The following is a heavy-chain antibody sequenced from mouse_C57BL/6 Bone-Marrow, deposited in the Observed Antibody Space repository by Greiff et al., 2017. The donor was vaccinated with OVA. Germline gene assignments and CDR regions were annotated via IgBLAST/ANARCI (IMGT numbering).Heavy chain of an antibody. CDR3: ARIAYDYDGGYYAMDY. J-gene: IGHJ4*01. Sequence: QVTLKESGPGILQPSQTLSLTCSFSGFSLSTFGMGVGWIRQPSGKGLEWLAHIWWDDDKYYNPALKSRLTISKDTSKNQVFLKIANVDTADTATYYCARIAYDYDGGYYAMDYWGQGTSVTVSS. CDR2: IWWDDDK. V-gene: IGHV8-8*01. CDR1: GFSLSTFGMG. D-gene: IGHD2-4*01.